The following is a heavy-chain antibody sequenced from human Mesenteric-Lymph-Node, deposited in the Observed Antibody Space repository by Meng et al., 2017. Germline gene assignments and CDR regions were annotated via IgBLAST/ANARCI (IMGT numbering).Heavy chain of an antibody. Sequence: QVQLQWSGPGLVKPSGTLSVTCTVLGGSITIGYWWFWVRQPPGKGLEWIGQIYYSGSTNYNPSLKSRVAISVDTSKNQFSLQLSSVTAADTAVYYCARGIGGYHDFWGQGTLVTSPQ. V-gene: IGHV4-4*02. CDR1: GGSITIGYW. CDR2: IYYSGST. D-gene: IGHD1-26*01. J-gene: IGHJ4*02. CDR3: ARGIGGYHDF.